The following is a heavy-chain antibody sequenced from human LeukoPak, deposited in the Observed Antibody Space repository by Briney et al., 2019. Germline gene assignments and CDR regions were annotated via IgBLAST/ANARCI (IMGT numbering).Heavy chain of an antibody. CDR3: AKDSGSYSFDY. CDR1: GFTFRNYP. CDR2: ISYDGSNK. V-gene: IGHV3-30*04. D-gene: IGHD1-26*01. Sequence: PGGSLRLSCAASGFTFRNYPMHWVRQAPGKGLEWVVVISYDGSNKYYVDSVKGRFTISRDNSKNTLYLQMNSLRAEDTAVYYCAKDSGSYSFDYWGQGTLVTVSS. J-gene: IGHJ4*02.